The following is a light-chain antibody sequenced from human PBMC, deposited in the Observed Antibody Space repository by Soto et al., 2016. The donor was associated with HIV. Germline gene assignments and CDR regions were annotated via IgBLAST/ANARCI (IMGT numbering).Light chain of an antibody. CDR3: QVWDSSSDHLVV. J-gene: IGLJ2*01. CDR1: NIGSKG. Sequence: SYELTQPPSVSVAPGETARITCGGNNIGSKGVHWYQQKPGQAPILVVYDDSDRPSGIPERFSGSNSGDTATLTISRVAAGDEADYYCQVWDSSSDHLVVFGGGTKLTVL. CDR2: DDS. V-gene: IGLV3-21*02.